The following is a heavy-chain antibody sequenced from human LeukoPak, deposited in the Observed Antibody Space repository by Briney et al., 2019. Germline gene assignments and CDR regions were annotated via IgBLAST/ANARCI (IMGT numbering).Heavy chain of an antibody. J-gene: IGHJ3*02. CDR1: GGSISSYY. Sequence: SETLSLTCTVSGGSISSYYWSWIRQPPGKGLEWIGYIYYSGSTNYNPSLKSRVTISVDTSKNQFSLKLSSVTAADTAVYYCARHGSYAHAFDIWGQGTMVTVSS. D-gene: IGHD3-16*01. CDR2: IYYSGST. CDR3: ARHGSYAHAFDI. V-gene: IGHV4-59*08.